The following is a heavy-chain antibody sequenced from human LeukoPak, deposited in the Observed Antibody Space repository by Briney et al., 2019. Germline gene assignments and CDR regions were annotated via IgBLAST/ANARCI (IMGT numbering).Heavy chain of an antibody. Sequence: SQTLALTCTVSGGSISSYYWSWVRQPPGKGLEWIGYIYYSGGTNYNPSLKSRVTISVDTSKNQFSLKLSSVTAADTAVYYCARGAGWYGYWGQGTLVTVSS. V-gene: IGHV4-59*01. CDR2: IYYSGGT. CDR1: GGSISSYY. CDR3: ARGAGWYGY. D-gene: IGHD6-19*01. J-gene: IGHJ4*02.